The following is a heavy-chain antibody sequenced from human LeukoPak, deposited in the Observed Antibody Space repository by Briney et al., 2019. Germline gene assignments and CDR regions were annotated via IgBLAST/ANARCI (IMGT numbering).Heavy chain of an antibody. D-gene: IGHD3-10*02. V-gene: IGHV3-7*01. CDR1: GFTFTTYW. CDR2: IKQDGSGK. J-gene: IGHJ4*02. CDR3: ARASRDVFGYGYYFDY. Sequence: PGGSLRLSCAASGFTFTTYWMSWVRQTPGKGLEWLANIKQDGSGKYYVDSVEGRFTVSRDNAKNSLYLQMNSLRVEDTGVYYCARASRDVFGYGYYFDYWGQGTLVTVSS.